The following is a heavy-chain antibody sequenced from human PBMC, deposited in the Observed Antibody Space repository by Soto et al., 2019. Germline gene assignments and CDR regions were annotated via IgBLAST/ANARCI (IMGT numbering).Heavy chain of an antibody. CDR1: GGSISSGGCY. Sequence: TSETLSLTCTVSGGSISSGGCYWSWIRQHPGKGLEWIGYIYYSGSTYYNPSLKSRVTISVDTSKNQFSLKLSSVTAADTAVYYCARDAQTRPGRYTWFDTWGQGTLVTVSS. V-gene: IGHV4-31*03. CDR3: ARDAQTRPGRYTWFDT. CDR2: IYYSGST. J-gene: IGHJ5*02.